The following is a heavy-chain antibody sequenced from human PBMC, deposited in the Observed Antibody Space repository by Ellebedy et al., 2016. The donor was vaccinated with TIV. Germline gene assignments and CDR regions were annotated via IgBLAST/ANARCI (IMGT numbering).Heavy chain of an antibody. CDR2: ISAYNGNT. CDR1: GYTFTGYY. V-gene: IGHV1-18*04. CDR3: ARGGVGRYCTNGVCLQALDY. D-gene: IGHD2-8*01. Sequence: ASVKVSCKASGYTFTGYYMHWVRQAPGQGLEWMGWISAYNGNTNYAQKLQGRVTITRDTSASTAYMELSSLRSEDTAVYYCARGGVGRYCTNGVCLQALDYWGQGTLVTVSS. J-gene: IGHJ4*02.